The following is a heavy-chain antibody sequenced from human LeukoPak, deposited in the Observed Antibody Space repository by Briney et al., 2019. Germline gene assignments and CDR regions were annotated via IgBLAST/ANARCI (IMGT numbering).Heavy chain of an antibody. J-gene: IGHJ4*02. CDR1: GFTFSSYA. Sequence: PGGSLRLSCAASGFTFSSYAMHWVRQAPGKGLEYVSAISSNGGSTYYANSVKGRFTISRDNSKNTLYLQMGSLRAEDMAVYYCARERGYRAAAAPIDYWGQGTLVTVSS. CDR2: ISSNGGST. CDR3: ARERGYRAAAAPIDY. V-gene: IGHV3-64*01. D-gene: IGHD6-13*01.